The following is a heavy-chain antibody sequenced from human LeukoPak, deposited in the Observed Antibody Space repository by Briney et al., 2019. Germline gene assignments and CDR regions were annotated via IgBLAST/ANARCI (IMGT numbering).Heavy chain of an antibody. CDR3: AVAHYYDSSGYPYRY. D-gene: IGHD3-22*01. J-gene: IGHJ4*02. V-gene: IGHV1-18*01. Sequence: ASVKVSCKASGYTFTSYGISWVRQAPGQGLEWMGWISAYNGNTNYAQKLQGRVTMTTDTSTSTAYMELRSPRSDDTAVYYCAVAHYYDSSGYPYRYWGQGTLVTVSS. CDR2: ISAYNGNT. CDR1: GYTFTSYG.